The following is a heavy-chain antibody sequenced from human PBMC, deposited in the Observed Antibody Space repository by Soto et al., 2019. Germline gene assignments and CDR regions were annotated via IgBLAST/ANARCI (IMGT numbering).Heavy chain of an antibody. CDR3: ARDPSIAVAGTSFDWFDP. CDR1: GYTFTSYG. J-gene: IGHJ5*02. Sequence: QVQLVQSGAEVKKPGASVKVSCKASGYTFTSYGISLVRQAPGQGLEWMGWISAYNGNTNYAQKLQGRVTMTTDTSTSTAYMELRSLRSDDTAVYYCARDPSIAVAGTSFDWFDPWGQGTLVTVSS. CDR2: ISAYNGNT. D-gene: IGHD6-19*01. V-gene: IGHV1-18*04.